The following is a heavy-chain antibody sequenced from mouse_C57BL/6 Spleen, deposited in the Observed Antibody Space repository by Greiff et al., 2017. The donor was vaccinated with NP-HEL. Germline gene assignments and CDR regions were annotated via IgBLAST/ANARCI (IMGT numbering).Heavy chain of an antibody. CDR3: TREATMVTYYFDY. V-gene: IGHV5-9-1*02. Sequence: EVNLVESGEGLVKPGGSLKLSCAASGFTFSSYAMSWVRQTPEKRLEWVAYISSGGDYIYYADTVKGRFTISRDNARNTLYLQMSSLKSEDTAMYYCTREATMVTYYFDYWGQGTTLTVSS. CDR1: GFTFSSYA. CDR2: ISSGGDYI. J-gene: IGHJ2*01. D-gene: IGHD2-2*01.